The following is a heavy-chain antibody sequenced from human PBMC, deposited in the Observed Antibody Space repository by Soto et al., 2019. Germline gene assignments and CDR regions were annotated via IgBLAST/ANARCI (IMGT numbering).Heavy chain of an antibody. Sequence: QITLKESGPTLVKPTQTLTLTCTFSGFSLSTSGVGVGWIRQPPGKALEWLALIYWDDDKRYSPSLKSRLTITKDTSKSQVVLTLTNMDPVDTATYYCALRGYSSSWYVGGFDYWGQGTLVTVSS. J-gene: IGHJ4*02. CDR1: GFSLSTSGVG. D-gene: IGHD6-13*01. CDR2: IYWDDDK. V-gene: IGHV2-5*02. CDR3: ALRGYSSSWYVGGFDY.